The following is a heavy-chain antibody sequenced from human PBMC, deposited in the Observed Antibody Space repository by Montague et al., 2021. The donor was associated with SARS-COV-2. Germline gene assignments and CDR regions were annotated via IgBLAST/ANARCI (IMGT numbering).Heavy chain of an antibody. D-gene: IGHD2-15*01. CDR3: ARDLAVVAATPFDY. CDR2: ISYDESNK. Sequence: LSLSCSASGFTFSSCAMHWVRQAPGKGLEWVAVISYDESNKYYADSVKGRFTISRDNSKNTLYLQMNSLRAEDTAVYYCARDLAVVAATPFDYWGQGTLVTVSS. V-gene: IGHV3-30*04. J-gene: IGHJ4*02. CDR1: GFTFSSCA.